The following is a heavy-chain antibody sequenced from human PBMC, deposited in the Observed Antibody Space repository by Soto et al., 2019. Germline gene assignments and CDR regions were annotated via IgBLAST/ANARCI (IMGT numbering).Heavy chain of an antibody. Sequence: GGSLRLSCVTSGFTFNNYGMHWVRQAPGKGLEWVALISIDGSNKYYGDSVKGRFTISRDNAKNSLYLQMNSLRAEDTAVYYCARAKVPAAMTPPNGMDVWGQGPTVTVSS. D-gene: IGHD2-2*01. CDR2: ISIDGSNK. CDR3: ARAKVPAAMTPPNGMDV. V-gene: IGHV3-30*03. J-gene: IGHJ6*02. CDR1: GFTFNNYG.